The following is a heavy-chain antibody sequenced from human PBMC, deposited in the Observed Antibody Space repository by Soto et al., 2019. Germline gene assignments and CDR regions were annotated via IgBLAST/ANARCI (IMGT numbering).Heavy chain of an antibody. CDR2: INHSGST. CDR3: ARARKGSGSDYCYHYGMDV. J-gene: IGHJ6*04. Sequence: PSETLSLTCSVYGGSFSDYYWSWIRQPPGKGLEWIGEINHSGSTNYNPSLKSRVTISVHTSKNQFSLKLSFVTAADTAVYYCARARKGSGSDYCYHYGMDVWGKGTTVTVS. CDR1: GGSFSDYY. D-gene: IGHD3-3*01. V-gene: IGHV4-34*01.